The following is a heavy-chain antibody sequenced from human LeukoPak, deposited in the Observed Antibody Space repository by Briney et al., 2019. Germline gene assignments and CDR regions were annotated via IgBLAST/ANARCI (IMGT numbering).Heavy chain of an antibody. CDR3: ARGKLLYFDFDY. Sequence: SGGSLRLSCAASGFNFSYYYINWVRKAPGKGLEWVSSISSSGGYRYYADSVKGRFTISRDNAKNSLYLQMNSLRAEDTAVYFCARGKLLYFDFDYWGQGTLVTVSS. D-gene: IGHD3-9*01. CDR1: GFNFSYYY. J-gene: IGHJ4*02. CDR2: ISSSGGYR. V-gene: IGHV3-21*01.